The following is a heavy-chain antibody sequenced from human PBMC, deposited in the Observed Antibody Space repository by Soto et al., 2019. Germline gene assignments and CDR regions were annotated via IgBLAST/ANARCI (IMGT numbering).Heavy chain of an antibody. CDR3: ARVRYGDY. V-gene: IGHV1-18*01. D-gene: IGHD1-1*01. J-gene: IGHJ4*02. Sequence: QVHLVQSGAEVKKPGASVKVSCKASGYTFTSYGITWVRQAPGQGLEWMGWISADNGNTDYAQKLQGRVIVTRDTATSTAYMALRSVRSDDTTMYYCARVRYGDYWGQGALVTVSS. CDR1: GYTFTSYG. CDR2: ISADNGNT.